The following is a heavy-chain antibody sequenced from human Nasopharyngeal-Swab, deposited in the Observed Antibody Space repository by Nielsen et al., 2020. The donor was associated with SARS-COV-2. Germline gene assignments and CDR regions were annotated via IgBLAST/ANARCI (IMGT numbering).Heavy chain of an antibody. J-gene: IGHJ6*03. Sequence: SVTVSCKASGGTFSRYAISWVRQAPGQGLAWMGGIIPIFGTANYAQKFQGRVTITADKSTSTAYMELSSLRSEDTAVYYCARNRFGELSRVGEGFYYYYYMDVWGKGTTVTVSS. D-gene: IGHD3-10*01. V-gene: IGHV1-69*06. CDR1: GGTFSRYA. CDR3: ARNRFGELSRVGEGFYYYYYMDV. CDR2: IIPIFGTA.